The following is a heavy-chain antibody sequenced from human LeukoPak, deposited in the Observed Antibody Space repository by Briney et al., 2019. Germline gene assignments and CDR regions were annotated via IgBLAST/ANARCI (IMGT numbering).Heavy chain of an antibody. J-gene: IGHJ3*02. CDR2: IYYSGST. CDR3: ARAVAGRDDVFDI. D-gene: IGHD6-19*01. V-gene: IGHV4-59*01. Sequence: SETLSLTCTVSGGSISSYYWSWIRQPPGKGLEWIGYIYYSGSTNYNPSLKSRVTISVDTSKNQFSLKLSSVTAADTAVYYCARAVAGRDDVFDIWGQGTMVTVSS. CDR1: GGSISSYY.